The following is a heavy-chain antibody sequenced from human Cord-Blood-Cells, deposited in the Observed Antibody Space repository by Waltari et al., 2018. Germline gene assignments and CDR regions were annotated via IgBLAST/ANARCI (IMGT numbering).Heavy chain of an antibody. V-gene: IGHV3-30*18. J-gene: IGHJ4*02. Sequence: QVQLVESGGGVVQPGRSLSLSCAASGFTLSSYGMHCVRQAPGKGLEWVAVISYDGSSKYYADSVKGRFTISRDNSKNTLYLQMNSLRAEDTAVYYCAKDLRAFVQLWFLDYWGQGTLVTVSS. D-gene: IGHD5-18*01. CDR1: GFTLSSYG. CDR3: AKDLRAFVQLWFLDY. CDR2: ISYDGSSK.